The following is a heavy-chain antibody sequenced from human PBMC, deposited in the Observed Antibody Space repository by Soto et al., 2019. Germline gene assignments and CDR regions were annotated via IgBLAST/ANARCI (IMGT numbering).Heavy chain of an antibody. J-gene: IGHJ6*03. CDR3: ARGLNDFWSGSHYYYYYYMDV. V-gene: IGHV1-18*01. D-gene: IGHD3-3*01. CDR1: GYTFTSYG. CDR2: ISAYNGNT. Sequence: DSVKVSCKASGYTFTSYGISWVRQAPGQGLEWMGWISAYNGNTNYAQKLQGRVTITTDTSTSTAYVELRSLRSDDTAVYYCARGLNDFWSGSHYYYYYYMDVWGKGTTVTVSS.